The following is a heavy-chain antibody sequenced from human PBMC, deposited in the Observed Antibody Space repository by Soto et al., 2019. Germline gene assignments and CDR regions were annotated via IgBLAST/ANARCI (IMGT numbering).Heavy chain of an antibody. V-gene: IGHV1-2*02. J-gene: IGHJ3*02. Sequence: ASVKVSCKASGYTFTGYYMHWVRQAPGQGLEWMGWINPNSGGTNYAQKFQGRVTMTRDTSISTAYMELSRLGSDDTAVYYCAREKTITMVRGVIRNDAFDIWGQGTMVTVSS. CDR1: GYTFTGYY. CDR3: AREKTITMVRGVIRNDAFDI. D-gene: IGHD3-10*01. CDR2: INPNSGGT.